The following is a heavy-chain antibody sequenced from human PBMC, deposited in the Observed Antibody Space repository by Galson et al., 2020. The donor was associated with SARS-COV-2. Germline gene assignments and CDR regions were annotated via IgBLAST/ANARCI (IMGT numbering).Heavy chain of an antibody. Sequence: SETLSLTCAVSGGSISSSNWWSWVRQPPGKGLEWIGEIYHSGSTHYNPSLKSRVTISVDKSKNQFSLKLSSVTAADTAVYYCARSRRSSDDAFDIWGEGGMVTVSS. CDR2: IYHSGST. D-gene: IGHD6-13*01. V-gene: IGHV4-4*02. J-gene: IGHJ3*02. CDR1: GGSISSSNW. CDR3: ARSRRSSDDAFDI.